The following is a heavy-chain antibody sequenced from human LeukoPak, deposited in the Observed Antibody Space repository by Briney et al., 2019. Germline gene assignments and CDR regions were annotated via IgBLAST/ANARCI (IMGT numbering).Heavy chain of an antibody. D-gene: IGHD3-3*01. CDR1: GGSISRSSYN. Sequence: PSETLSLTCSASGGSISRSSYNWGWIRQPPGKGLEWIGSIYYSGRTYYNPSLKSRVTISADTSKNQFSLKLSSVTAADTAVYYCARIITYYDFSCWFDPWGQGTLVTVSS. CDR2: IYYSGRT. J-gene: IGHJ5*02. V-gene: IGHV4-39*01. CDR3: ARIITYYDFSCWFDP.